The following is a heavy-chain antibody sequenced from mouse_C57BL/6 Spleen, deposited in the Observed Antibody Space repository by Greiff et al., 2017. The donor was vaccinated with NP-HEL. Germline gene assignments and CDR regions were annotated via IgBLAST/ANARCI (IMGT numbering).Heavy chain of an antibody. J-gene: IGHJ2*01. CDR3: ARTARIKY. Sequence: DVKLQESGPGLVKPSQSLSLTCTVTGYSITSGYGWNWIRQCPGNKREWMGYISYSGSTNYNPSLKSLISITRDTSKNQCFLQLNSVTTEDTATYYCARTARIKYWGQGTTLTVSS. CDR1: GYSITSGYG. D-gene: IGHD1-2*01. CDR2: ISYSGST. V-gene: IGHV3-2*02.